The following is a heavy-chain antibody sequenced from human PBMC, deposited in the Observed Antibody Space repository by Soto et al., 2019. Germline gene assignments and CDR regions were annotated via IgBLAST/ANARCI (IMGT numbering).Heavy chain of an antibody. CDR1: GYIFTNYG. V-gene: IGHV1-18*04. J-gene: IGHJ4*02. Sequence: QFHLVQSGAEVRKPGASVNVSCKTSGYIFTNYGVSWVRQAPGEGLEVVGWISGYNGYPKYGQRFQGRVTLSTDTSTTTGYMELRNLRSDDTAVYYCARGSSGALYDYWGQGTLLTVSS. CDR3: ARGSSGALYDY. CDR2: ISGYNGYP.